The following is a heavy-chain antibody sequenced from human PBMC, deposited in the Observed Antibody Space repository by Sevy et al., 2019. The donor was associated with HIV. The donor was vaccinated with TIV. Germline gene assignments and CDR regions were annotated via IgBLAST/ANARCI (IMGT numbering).Heavy chain of an antibody. CDR3: ANSRGRYSGSSWLYYYYALDV. CDR1: GFPFSRHG. D-gene: IGHD5-12*01. CDR2: ISEDGSEK. J-gene: IGHJ6*02. Sequence: GGSLRLSCAASGFPFSRHGMHWVRQSPGKGLQWVAVISEDGSEKQYADSVKGRFTISRDNSKDTVYLQMSSLRLEDTAVYYCANSRGRYSGSSWLYYYYALDVWGQGTTFTVSS. V-gene: IGHV3-30*18.